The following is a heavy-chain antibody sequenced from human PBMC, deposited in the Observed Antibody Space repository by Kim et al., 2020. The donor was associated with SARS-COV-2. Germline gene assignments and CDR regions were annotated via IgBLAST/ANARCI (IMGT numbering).Heavy chain of an antibody. J-gene: IGHJ4*02. Sequence: AQKFQGRVTMTRDTSTSTVYMELSSLRSEDTAVYYCARGENKVAAPNFDYWGQGTLVTVSS. V-gene: IGHV1-46*01. CDR3: ARGENKVAAPNFDY. D-gene: IGHD2-15*01.